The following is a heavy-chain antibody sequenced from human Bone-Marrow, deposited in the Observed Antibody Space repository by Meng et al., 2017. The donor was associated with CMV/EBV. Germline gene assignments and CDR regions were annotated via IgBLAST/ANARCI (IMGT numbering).Heavy chain of an antibody. D-gene: IGHD3-22*01. Sequence: GSLKISCAASGFTFNTYGLHWVRQAPGKGLVWVAFIRYDGSTKYFAVSIKGRFTMSRDNSKNTLYLQMNSLRTEDTAVYYCAKAQYSYDSIASGGWGQGTLVTVSS. CDR1: GFTFNTYG. V-gene: IGHV3-30*02. CDR2: IRYDGSTK. J-gene: IGHJ4*02. CDR3: AKAQYSYDSIASGG.